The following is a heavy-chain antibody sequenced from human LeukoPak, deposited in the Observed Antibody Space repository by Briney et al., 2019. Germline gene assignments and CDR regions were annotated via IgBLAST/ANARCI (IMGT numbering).Heavy chain of an antibody. Sequence: PSETLSLTCTVSGGSISSYYWSWIRQPPGKGLEWIGYIYYSGSTNYNPSLKSRVTISVDTSKNQFSLKLSSVTAADTAVYYCARGRLDDSSGYYYSGGSWFDPWGQGTLVTVSS. J-gene: IGHJ5*02. D-gene: IGHD3-22*01. CDR3: ARGRLDDSSGYYYSGGSWFDP. CDR1: GGSISSYY. CDR2: IYYSGST. V-gene: IGHV4-59*01.